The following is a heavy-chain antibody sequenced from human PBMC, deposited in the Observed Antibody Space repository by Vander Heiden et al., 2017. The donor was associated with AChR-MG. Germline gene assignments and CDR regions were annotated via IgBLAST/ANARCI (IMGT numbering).Heavy chain of an antibody. D-gene: IGHD3-3*01. V-gene: IGHV3-48*03. CDR3: AREVAIFGVAASYNWFDP. J-gene: IGHJ5*02. CDR2: ISMSGSTI. CDR1: GVTVRRYE. Sequence: EVQLVESGGRLVQPGGSLTLCCAASGVTVRRYEVNWVRQAPGKGLEWVSYISMSGSTIYYADSVKGRFTISRDNAKNSLYLQMNSLRAEDTAVYYCAREVAIFGVAASYNWFDPWGQGTLVTVSS.